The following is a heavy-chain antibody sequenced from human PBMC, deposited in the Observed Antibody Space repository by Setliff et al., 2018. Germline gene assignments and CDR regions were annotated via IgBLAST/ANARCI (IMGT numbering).Heavy chain of an antibody. D-gene: IGHD3-22*01. CDR1: GASLRSGSNY. CDR3: AKEGYYDHFGYYHYYFDF. CDR2: IYPSGGT. V-gene: IGHV4-61*02. Sequence: PSETLSLTCTVSGASLRSGSNYWGWFRQPAGKGLEWIGRIYPSGGTNYNPSLKSRVTISVDTSKNQFSLRLSSVTAADTAVYYCAKEGYYDHFGYYHYYFDFWGQGTLVTVSS. J-gene: IGHJ4*02.